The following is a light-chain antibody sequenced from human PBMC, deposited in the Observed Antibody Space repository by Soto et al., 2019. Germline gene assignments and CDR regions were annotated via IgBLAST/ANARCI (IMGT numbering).Light chain of an antibody. CDR3: PQGYSIPPST. Sequence: DIQMTQSPSSLSASVGDRVTITCRANQSISTYLNWYQQKPGKAPKLLIYAASNLQSGVSSRFSGSGSGTAFTLTISSLQPADFATYYCPQGYSIPPSTFGQGTKLEIK. J-gene: IGKJ2*01. CDR2: AAS. V-gene: IGKV1-39*01. CDR1: QSISTY.